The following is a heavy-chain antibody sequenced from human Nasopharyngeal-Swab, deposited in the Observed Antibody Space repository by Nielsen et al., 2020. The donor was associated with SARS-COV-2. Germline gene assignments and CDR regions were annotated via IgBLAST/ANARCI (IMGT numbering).Heavy chain of an antibody. J-gene: IGHJ3*02. CDR3: TTRGVVYCGGDCYSPGAFDI. V-gene: IGHV3-15*01. Sequence: GGSLRLSCAASGFTFSNAWMSWVRQAPEKGLEWVGRIKSKTDGGTTDYAAPVKGRFTISRDDSKNTLYLQMNSLKTEDTAVYYCTTRGVVYCGGDCYSPGAFDIWGQGTMVTVSS. CDR1: GFTFSNAW. CDR2: IKSKTDGGTT. D-gene: IGHD2-21*02.